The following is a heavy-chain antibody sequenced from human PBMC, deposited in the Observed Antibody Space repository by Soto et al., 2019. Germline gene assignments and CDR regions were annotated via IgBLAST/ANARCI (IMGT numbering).Heavy chain of an antibody. V-gene: IGHV1-58*01. CDR1: GFTFTSSA. CDR2: IVVGSGNT. J-gene: IGHJ3*01. CDR3: AATGAGTTFGDVALLKL. Sequence: VASVKVSCKASGFTFTSSAVQWVRQARGQRLEWIGWIVVGSGNTNYAQKFQERVTITRDMSTSTAYMELSSLRSEDTAVYYCAATGAGTTFGDVALLKLWGQGTMVTVSS. D-gene: IGHD3-16*01.